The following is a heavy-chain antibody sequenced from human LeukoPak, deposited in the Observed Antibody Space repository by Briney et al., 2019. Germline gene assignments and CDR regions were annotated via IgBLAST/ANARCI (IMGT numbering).Heavy chain of an antibody. J-gene: IGHJ4*02. CDR2: ISSSGSTI. V-gene: IGHV3-48*03. CDR1: GFTFSSYE. Sequence: GGSLRLSCAASGFTFSSYEMNWVRQAPGKGLEWVSYISSSGSTIYYADSVKGRFTISRGNAKNSLYLQMNSLRAEDTAVYYCARLRLSSGWYAEADYWGQGTLVTVSS. CDR3: ARLRLSSGWYAEADY. D-gene: IGHD6-19*01.